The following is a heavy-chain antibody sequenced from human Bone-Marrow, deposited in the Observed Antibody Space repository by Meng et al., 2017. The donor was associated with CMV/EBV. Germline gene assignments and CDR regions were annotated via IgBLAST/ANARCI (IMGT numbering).Heavy chain of an antibody. Sequence: SETLSLTCTVSGGSISSYYWSWIRQPPGKGLEWIGYIYYSGSTNYNPSLKSRVTISVDTSKNQFSLKLSSVTAADPAVYYCARVLSYVGATGYNWVNPWGQGTLVTVSS. CDR3: ARVLSYVGATGYNWVNP. V-gene: IGHV4-59*01. CDR2: IYYSGST. D-gene: IGHD1-26*01. J-gene: IGHJ5*02. CDR1: GGSISSYY.